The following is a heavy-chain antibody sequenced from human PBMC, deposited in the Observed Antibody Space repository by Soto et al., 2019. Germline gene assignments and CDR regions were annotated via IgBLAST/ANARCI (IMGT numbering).Heavy chain of an antibody. Sequence: GGSLRLSCAASGFTFSSYSMNWVRQAPGKGLEWVSYISSSSSTIYYADSVKGRFTISRDNAKNSLYLQMNSLRAEDTAVYYCARDFSLTTVTPQYFQHWGQGTLVTVSS. D-gene: IGHD4-17*01. CDR2: ISSSSSTI. CDR3: ARDFSLTTVTPQYFQH. J-gene: IGHJ1*01. V-gene: IGHV3-48*01. CDR1: GFTFSSYS.